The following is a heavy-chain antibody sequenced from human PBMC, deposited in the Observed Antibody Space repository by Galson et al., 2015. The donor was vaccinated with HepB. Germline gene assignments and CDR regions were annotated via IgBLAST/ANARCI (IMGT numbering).Heavy chain of an antibody. Sequence: SLRLSCAASGFAFSDYYMSWIRQAPGKGLEWVSYISSSSSYTNYADSVKGRFTISRDNAKNSLYLQMNSLRAEDTAVYYCARGPVIVNYYYGMDVWGQGTTVTVSS. V-gene: IGHV3-11*06. D-gene: IGHD3-16*02. CDR1: GFAFSDYY. CDR3: ARGPVIVNYYYGMDV. J-gene: IGHJ6*02. CDR2: ISSSSSYT.